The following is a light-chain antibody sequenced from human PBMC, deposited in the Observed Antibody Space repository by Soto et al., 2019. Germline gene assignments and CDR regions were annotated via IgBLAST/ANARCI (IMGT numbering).Light chain of an antibody. CDR1: ESISSG. V-gene: IGKV1-5*03. Sequence: DIQMTQSPSTLSAYVEDRVTITCRASESISSGLAWYQQKPGKAPNLLIYKASTLESGVPSRFSGSGSGTEFTLTISSLQPDDFATYYCQQYNAYSRMFGQGTMVDVK. J-gene: IGKJ1*01. CDR2: KAS. CDR3: QQYNAYSRM.